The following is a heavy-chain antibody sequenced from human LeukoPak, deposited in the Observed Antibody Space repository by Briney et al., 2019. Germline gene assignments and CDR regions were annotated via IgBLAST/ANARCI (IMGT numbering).Heavy chain of an antibody. Sequence: GRSLGLSCAASGFTFSSYGMQWVRQAPGKGLEWVAVIWYDGSSKYYTDSVKGRFTISRDNSKDTLYLQMNSLRADDTGIYYCARSGGRGWYPADYWGQGTLVTVSS. V-gene: IGHV3-33*01. CDR3: ARSGGRGWYPADY. D-gene: IGHD6-19*01. J-gene: IGHJ4*02. CDR2: IWYDGSSK. CDR1: GFTFSSYG.